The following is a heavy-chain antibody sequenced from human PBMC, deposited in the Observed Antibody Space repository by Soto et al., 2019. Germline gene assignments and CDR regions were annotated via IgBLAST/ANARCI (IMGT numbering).Heavy chain of an antibody. J-gene: IGHJ5*02. D-gene: IGHD6-13*01. CDR2: IYYSGST. V-gene: IGHV4-31*03. CDR1: GGSISSGGYY. Sequence: SETLSLTCTVSGGSISSGGYYWSWIRQHPGKGLEWIGYIYYSGSTYYNPSLKSRVTISVDTSKNQFSLKLSSVTAADTAVYYCARVFSDSSSFFDPWGQRTLVTVS. CDR3: ARVFSDSSSFFDP.